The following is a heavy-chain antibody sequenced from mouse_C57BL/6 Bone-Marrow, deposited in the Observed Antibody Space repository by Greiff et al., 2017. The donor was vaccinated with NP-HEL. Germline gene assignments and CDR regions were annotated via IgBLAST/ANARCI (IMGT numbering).Heavy chain of an antibody. CDR1: FSPFPPSF. Sequence: QLSQAGAELGTPPPPFPLSFPSSFSPFPPSFLLFSPHIPLHGLEWIGDIYPGGGYTNYNEKFKGKATLTADKSSSTAYMQVSSLTSEDSAIYYCARRMGLYGYDVDYAMDYWGQGTSVTVSS. J-gene: IGHJ4*01. CDR3: ARRMGLYGYDVDYAMDY. CDR2: IYPGGGYT. V-gene: IGHV1-63*01. D-gene: IGHD2-2*01.